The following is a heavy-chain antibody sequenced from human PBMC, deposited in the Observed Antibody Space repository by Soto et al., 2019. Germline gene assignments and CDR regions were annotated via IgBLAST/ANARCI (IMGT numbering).Heavy chain of an antibody. Sequence: ASVKVSCKASGGTFSSYTISWVRQAPGQGLEWMGRIIPILGIANYAQKFQGRVTITADKSTSTAYMELSSLRSEDTAVYYCARDLNGGYYRAFDIWGQGTMVTVS. J-gene: IGHJ3*02. V-gene: IGHV1-69*04. CDR3: ARDLNGGYYRAFDI. D-gene: IGHD3-3*01. CDR2: IIPILGIA. CDR1: GGTFSSYT.